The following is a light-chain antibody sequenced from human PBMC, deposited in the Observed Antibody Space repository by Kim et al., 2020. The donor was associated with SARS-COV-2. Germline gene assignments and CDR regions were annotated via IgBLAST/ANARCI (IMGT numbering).Light chain of an antibody. CDR1: QRISSY. CDR3: QQYNSSPRT. Sequence: AIRITQSPSSLSASTGDRITITCRASQRISSYLAWYQQKPGKAPNLLIYAASTLQSGVPSRFSGSGSGTDFTLTISCLQSEDFATYYCQQYNSSPRTFGQGTKVDIK. V-gene: IGKV1-8*01. J-gene: IGKJ1*01. CDR2: AAS.